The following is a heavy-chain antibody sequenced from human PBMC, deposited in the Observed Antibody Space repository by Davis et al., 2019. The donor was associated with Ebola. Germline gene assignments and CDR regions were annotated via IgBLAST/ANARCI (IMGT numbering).Heavy chain of an antibody. D-gene: IGHD6-13*01. CDR2: INHSGST. J-gene: IGHJ5*02. V-gene: IGHV4-34*01. Sequence: MPSETLSLTCAVYGGSFSGYYWSWIRQPPGKGLEWIGEINHSGSTNYNPSLKSRVTISVDTSKKQFSLKLSSVTAADTAVYYCARDRGTASGFWFDPWGQGTLVTVSS. CDR1: GGSFSGYY. CDR3: ARDRGTASGFWFDP.